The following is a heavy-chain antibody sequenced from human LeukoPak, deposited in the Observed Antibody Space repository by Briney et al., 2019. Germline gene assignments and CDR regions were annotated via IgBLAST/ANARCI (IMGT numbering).Heavy chain of an antibody. D-gene: IGHD3-10*01. V-gene: IGHV3-74*01. Sequence: QPGGSLRLSCAASGFTFSSYWMCWVRQAPGKGLVWVSRINSDGSSTTYADSVKGRFTISRDNAKNTLYLQMGSLRAEDTAVYDCARESSGPLDYWGQGTLVTVSS. J-gene: IGHJ4*02. CDR3: ARESSGPLDY. CDR2: INSDGSST. CDR1: GFTFSSYW.